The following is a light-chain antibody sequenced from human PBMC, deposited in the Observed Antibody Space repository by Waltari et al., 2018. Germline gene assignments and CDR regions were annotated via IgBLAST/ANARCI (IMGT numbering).Light chain of an antibody. V-gene: IGLV4-69*01. Sequence: QLVLTQSPSASASLGASVKITCTLSSGHSSNVVAWHQQQPEKGPRYLMKVNSDGSHSKGDGIPDRFSGYSSGAERYLTISSLQSDDEADYYCQTWGTGIWVFGGGTRLTVL. J-gene: IGLJ3*02. CDR3: QTWGTGIWV. CDR2: VNSDGSH. CDR1: SGHSSNV.